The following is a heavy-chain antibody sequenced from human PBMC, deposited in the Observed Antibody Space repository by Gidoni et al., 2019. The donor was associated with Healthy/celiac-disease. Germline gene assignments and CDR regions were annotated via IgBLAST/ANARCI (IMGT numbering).Heavy chain of an antibody. Sequence: EVQLVESGGGLVQPGGSLRLSSAASGFTFSSNSMNWVRQAPGKGLEWVSYMSSSSSTIYYADSVKGRFTISRDNAKNSLYLQMNSLRDEDTAVYYCARDVPYPTTIFDYWGQGTLVTVSS. V-gene: IGHV3-48*02. CDR3: ARDVPYPTTIFDY. CDR2: MSSSSSTI. J-gene: IGHJ4*02. D-gene: IGHD5-12*01. CDR1: GFTFSSNS.